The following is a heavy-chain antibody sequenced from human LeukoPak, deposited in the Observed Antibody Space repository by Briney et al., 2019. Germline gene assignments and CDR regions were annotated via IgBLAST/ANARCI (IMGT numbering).Heavy chain of an antibody. CDR1: GFTFDDYA. J-gene: IGHJ6*03. CDR2: ISWDGGST. CDR3: AKGPYDSSGYYSRYYYYYMDV. Sequence: GGSLRLSCAASGFTFDDYAMHWVRQAPGKGLEWVSLISWDGGSTYYADSVKGRFTISRDNSKNSLYLQMNSLRAEDTALYYCAKGPYDSSGYYSRYYYYYMDVWGKGTTVTVSS. D-gene: IGHD3-22*01. V-gene: IGHV3-43D*03.